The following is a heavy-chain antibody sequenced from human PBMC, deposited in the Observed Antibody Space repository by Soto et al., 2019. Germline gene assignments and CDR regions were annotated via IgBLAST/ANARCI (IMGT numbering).Heavy chain of an antibody. CDR3: AKLVELGDSFDL. CDR2: ISYDATNQ. J-gene: IGHJ3*01. CDR1: GFTFRSHA. V-gene: IGHV3-30*18. Sequence: QAQLVESGGGVVQPGTSVRPSCEASGFTFRSHAMHWVRHTPGKGLEWVSVISYDATNQYYADSVKGRFTISRDNSENRLYLQMDSLRADDTAVYYCAKLVELGDSFDLWGQGTAVTVSS. D-gene: IGHD3-16*01.